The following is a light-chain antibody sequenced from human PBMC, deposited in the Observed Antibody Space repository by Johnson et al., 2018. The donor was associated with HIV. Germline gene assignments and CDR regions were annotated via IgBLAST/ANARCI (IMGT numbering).Light chain of an antibody. Sequence: QSVLTQSPSVSAAPGQKVTISCSGSSSNIGNNYVSWYQQLPGTAPKLLIYYNNKRPSGIPDRFSGSKSGTSATLGITGLQTGDEADYYCGTWDSSLSAVLFGTGTKVTVL. CDR2: YNN. J-gene: IGLJ1*01. CDR1: SSNIGNNY. V-gene: IGLV1-51*01. CDR3: GTWDSSLSAVL.